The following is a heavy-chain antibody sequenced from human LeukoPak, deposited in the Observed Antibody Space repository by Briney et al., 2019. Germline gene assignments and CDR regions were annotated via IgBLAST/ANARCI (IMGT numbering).Heavy chain of an antibody. CDR1: GGSISSYY. J-gene: IGHJ5*02. CDR2: IYTSGST. V-gene: IGHV4-4*07. CDR3: ARDVGQVRGVIPYYNWFDP. Sequence: SETLSLTCTVSGGSISSYYWSWIRQPAGKGLEWIGRIYTSGSTNYNPSPKSRVTMSVDTSKNQFSLKLSFVTAADTAVYYCARDVGQVRGVIPYYNWFDPWGQGTLVTVSS. D-gene: IGHD3-10*01.